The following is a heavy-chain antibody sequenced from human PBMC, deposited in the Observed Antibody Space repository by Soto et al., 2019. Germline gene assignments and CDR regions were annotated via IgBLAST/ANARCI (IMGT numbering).Heavy chain of an antibody. CDR1: GFTFRNYA. D-gene: IGHD3-22*01. CDR2: ISVSGGST. V-gene: IGHV3-23*01. J-gene: IGHJ4*02. Sequence: QPGGSLRLSCAASGFTFRNYAMNWVRQAPGKGLEWVSGISVSGGSTYYADSVKGRFTVSRGNSKNTVFLQMNSLRAEDTAVYFCAKGMYYYDSSGYRLFDYWGQGTLVTVSS. CDR3: AKGMYYYDSSGYRLFDY.